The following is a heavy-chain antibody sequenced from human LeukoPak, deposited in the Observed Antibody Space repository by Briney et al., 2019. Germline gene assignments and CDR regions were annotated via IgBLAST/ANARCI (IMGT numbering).Heavy chain of an antibody. CDR2: IYYCGST. CDR1: GGSISSSSYY. D-gene: IGHD3-22*01. V-gene: IGHV4-39*01. Sequence: PSETLSLTCTVSGGSISSSSYYWGWIRQPPGKGLEWIGSIYYCGSTYYNPSLKSRVTISVDTSKNQFSLKLSSVTAADTAVYYCARLAYDSSGYYYYYFDYWGQGTLVTVSS. J-gene: IGHJ4*02. CDR3: ARLAYDSSGYYYYYFDY.